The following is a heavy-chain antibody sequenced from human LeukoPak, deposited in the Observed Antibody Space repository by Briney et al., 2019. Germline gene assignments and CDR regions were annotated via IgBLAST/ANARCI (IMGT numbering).Heavy chain of an antibody. Sequence: PSETLSLTCTVSGGSISSHYWSWIRQPPGKTLEWIGYIYYSGSTNYNPSLRSRVTISVDTSKNQFSLKLSSVTAADTAVYYCARGEGVVVAATTAWFDPWGQGTLVTVSS. CDR2: IYYSGST. D-gene: IGHD2-15*01. CDR3: ARGEGVVVAATTAWFDP. V-gene: IGHV4-59*11. CDR1: GGSISSHY. J-gene: IGHJ5*02.